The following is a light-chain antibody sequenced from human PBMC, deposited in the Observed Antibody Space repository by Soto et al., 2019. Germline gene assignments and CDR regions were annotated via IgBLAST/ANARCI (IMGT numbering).Light chain of an antibody. Sequence: EIVLTQSPGTLSLSSGERATLSCRASQSVSSSYLAWYQQKPGQAPRLLIYGASSRATGIPDRFSGSGSGTDFTLTISRLEPEDFATYYCQQYNSYSRYTFGQGTKLEIK. J-gene: IGKJ2*01. CDR2: GAS. CDR3: QQYNSYSRYT. V-gene: IGKV3-20*01. CDR1: QSVSSSY.